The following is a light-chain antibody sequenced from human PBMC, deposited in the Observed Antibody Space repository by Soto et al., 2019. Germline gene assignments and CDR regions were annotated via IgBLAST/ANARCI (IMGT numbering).Light chain of an antibody. J-gene: IGKJ1*01. CDR2: GAS. Sequence: EIVLTQSPGTLSLSPGERATLSCRASQSVSSSYLAWYQQKPGQAPRLLIYGASSRATGIPDRFSGSGSGTDFDLTISRLEPEDFAVYYCQQYGSSPPQTFGQGTKVEIK. CDR3: QQYGSSPPQT. V-gene: IGKV3-20*01. CDR1: QSVSSSY.